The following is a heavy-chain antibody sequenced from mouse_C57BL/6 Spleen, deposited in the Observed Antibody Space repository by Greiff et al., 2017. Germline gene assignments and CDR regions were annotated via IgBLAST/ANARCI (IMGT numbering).Heavy chain of an antibody. Sequence: DVQLVESGGGLVKPGGSLKLSCAASGFTFSSYTMSWVRQTPEKRLEWVATISGGGGNTYYPDSVKGRFTISRDNAKNTLYLQMSSLRSEDTALYYCARQGYVGAMDYWGQGTSVTVSS. D-gene: IGHD2-10*02. CDR1: GFTFSSYT. V-gene: IGHV5-9*01. CDR2: ISGGGGNT. J-gene: IGHJ4*01. CDR3: ARQGYVGAMDY.